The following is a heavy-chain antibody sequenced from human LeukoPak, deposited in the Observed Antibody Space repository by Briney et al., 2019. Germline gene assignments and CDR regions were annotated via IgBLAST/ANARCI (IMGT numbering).Heavy chain of an antibody. D-gene: IGHD3-16*01. J-gene: IGHJ6*02. CDR2: INHNGNVD. CDR3: ARGGGLDV. V-gene: IGHV3-7*03. CDR1: GFTFSSYW. Sequence: GGPLRLSCAASGFTFSSYWMNWARQAPGKGLEWVASINHNGNVDYYVDSVKGRFTISRDNAKNSLYLQMSNLRAEDTAVYFCARGGGLDVWGQGATVTVSS.